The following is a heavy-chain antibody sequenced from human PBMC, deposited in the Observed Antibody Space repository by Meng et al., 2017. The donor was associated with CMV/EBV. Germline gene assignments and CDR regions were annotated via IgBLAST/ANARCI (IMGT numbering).Heavy chain of an antibody. J-gene: IGHJ6*02. CDR1: GFTFSSYE. D-gene: IGHD2-2*01. CDR3: ARDGGYCSSTSCYYYYGMDV. CDR2: ISSSGSTI. Sequence: GGSLRLSCAASGFTFSSYEMNWVRQAPGKGLEWVLYISSSGSTIYYADSVKGRFTISRDNAKNSLYLQMNSLRAEDTAVYYCARDGGYCSSTSCYYYYGMDVWGQGTTVTVSS. V-gene: IGHV3-48*03.